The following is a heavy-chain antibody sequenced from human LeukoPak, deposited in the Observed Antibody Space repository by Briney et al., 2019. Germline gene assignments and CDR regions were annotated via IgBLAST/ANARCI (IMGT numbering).Heavy chain of an antibody. Sequence: GGSLILSCEVSGFTFSVAWMNWARHAPGKGREWVALIKTKIAVSTTDDAEPVKGRFNISKDNSKNTLYLQMNKLKAEYTAVKYCGDFAAHTKDYWGQGTLVTVSS. CDR3: GDFAAHTKDY. D-gene: IGHD3-16*01. CDR1: GFTFSVAW. V-gene: IGHV3-15*01. CDR2: IKTKIAVSTT. J-gene: IGHJ4*02.